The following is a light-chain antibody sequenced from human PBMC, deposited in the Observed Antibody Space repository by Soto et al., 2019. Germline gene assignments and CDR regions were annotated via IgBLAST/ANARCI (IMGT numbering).Light chain of an antibody. CDR3: QQYKSFLGT. V-gene: IGKV1-5*03. J-gene: IGKJ1*01. Sequence: DIQMTQSPSTLSATEGDRVTITCRASQSISSWVAWYQQKPGKAPNLLITKASTLESGVPSRFSGSGTGTEFTLTINSLQPDDFATYYCQQYKSFLGTFGQGTKVEIK. CDR1: QSISSW. CDR2: KAS.